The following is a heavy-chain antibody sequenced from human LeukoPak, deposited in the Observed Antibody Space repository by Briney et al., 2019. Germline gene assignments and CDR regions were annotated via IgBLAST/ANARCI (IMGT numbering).Heavy chain of an antibody. CDR2: INHSGST. V-gene: IGHV4-34*01. J-gene: IGHJ5*02. CDR1: GGSFSGYY. D-gene: IGHD3-10*01. Sequence: SETLSLTCAVYGGSFSGYYWSWIRQPPGKGLEWIGEINHSGSTNYNPSLKSRVTISVDTSKNQFSLKLSSVTAADTAVYYCARTAPRTYYYGSGSYRGWFDPWGQGTLVTVSS. CDR3: ARTAPRTYYYGSGSYRGWFDP.